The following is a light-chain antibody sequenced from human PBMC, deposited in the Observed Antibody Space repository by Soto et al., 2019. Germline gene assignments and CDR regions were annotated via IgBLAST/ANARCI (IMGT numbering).Light chain of an antibody. V-gene: IGKV3-11*01. CDR2: DAS. CDR1: QSVGGF. Sequence: EIVLTQSPATLSLSPGERATLSCRASQSVGGFLAWYQQRSGQTPRLLIYDASKRAPGIPARFSGSGSGTDFTLPISSLEREDFAVYYCQHRSNWLGTFGPGTKVDIK. CDR3: QHRSNWLGT. J-gene: IGKJ3*01.